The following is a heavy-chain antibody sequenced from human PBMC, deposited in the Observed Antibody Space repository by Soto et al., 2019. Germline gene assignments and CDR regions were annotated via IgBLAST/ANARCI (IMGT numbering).Heavy chain of an antibody. CDR3: ASGGAGSGPFTWELPDH. D-gene: IGHD1-26*01. CDR1: GNTFSYRY. CDR2: IAPFSGDV. Sequence: SGAEVTKTGSSVTVSCQALGNTFSYRYLHWVRQAPGQALEWMGWIAPFSGDVHYAQKFQERVTLTRDRSINTAYMRMSSLRSEDTAIYFCASGGAGSGPFTWELPDHWGQGTLVTVSS. V-gene: IGHV1-45*02. J-gene: IGHJ4*02.